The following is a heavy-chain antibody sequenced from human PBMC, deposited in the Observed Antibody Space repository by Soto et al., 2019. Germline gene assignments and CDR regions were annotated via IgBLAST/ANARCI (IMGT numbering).Heavy chain of an antibody. J-gene: IGHJ6*02. V-gene: IGHV3-30*18. CDR3: AKDVLRFLEWLAFYGMDV. D-gene: IGHD3-3*01. CDR2: ISYDGSNK. CDR1: GFTFSSYG. Sequence: QVQLVESGGGVVQPGRSLRLSCAASGFTFSSYGMHWVRQAPGKGLEWVAVISYDGSNKYYADSVKGRFTISRDNSKNTXLLQWTSLRAEDTAVYYCAKDVLRFLEWLAFYGMDVWGQGTTVTVSS.